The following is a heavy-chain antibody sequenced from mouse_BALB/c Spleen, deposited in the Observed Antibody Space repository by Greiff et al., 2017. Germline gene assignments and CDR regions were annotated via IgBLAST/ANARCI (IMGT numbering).Heavy chain of an antibody. Sequence: DVKLQESGPGLVKPSQSLSLTCTVTGYSITSDYAWNWIRQFPGNKLEWMGYISYSGSTSYNPSLKSRISITRDTSKNQFFLQLNSVTTEDTATYYCAWNRYDEGFAYWGQGTLVTVSA. V-gene: IGHV3-2*02. CDR3: AWNRYDEGFAY. CDR2: ISYSGST. D-gene: IGHD2-14*01. J-gene: IGHJ3*01. CDR1: GYSITSDYA.